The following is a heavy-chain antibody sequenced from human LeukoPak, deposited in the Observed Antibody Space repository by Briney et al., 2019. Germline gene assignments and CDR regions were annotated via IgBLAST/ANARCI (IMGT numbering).Heavy chain of an antibody. CDR2: ISGSGGAT. Sequence: GGSLRLSCAASGFTFSSYAMTWVRQAPGKGLEWVSAISGSGGATFYADSVKGRFSISRDNSKNTLYVQMNSLSLEDTAVYYCAKGPVVPVATYFFDYWGQGTLVIVSS. D-gene: IGHD2-2*01. J-gene: IGHJ4*02. V-gene: IGHV3-23*01. CDR1: GFTFSSYA. CDR3: AKGPVVPVATYFFDY.